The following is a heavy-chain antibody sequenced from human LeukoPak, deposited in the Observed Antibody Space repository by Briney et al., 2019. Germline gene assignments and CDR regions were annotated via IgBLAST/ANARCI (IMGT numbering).Heavy chain of an antibody. V-gene: IGHV3-15*01. CDR3: TTANWFDP. CDR1: GFTVSSNY. Sequence: GGSLRLSCTASGFTVSSNYMSWVRQAPGKGLEWVGRIKSKTDGGTTDYAAPVKGRFTISRDDSKNTLYLQMNSLKTEDTAVYYCTTANWFDPWGQGTLVTVSS. J-gene: IGHJ5*02. CDR2: IKSKTDGGTT.